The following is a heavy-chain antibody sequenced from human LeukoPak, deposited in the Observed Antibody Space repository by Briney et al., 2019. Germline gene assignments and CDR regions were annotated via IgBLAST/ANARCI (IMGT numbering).Heavy chain of an antibody. D-gene: IGHD3-22*01. CDR1: GGSISSSSYY. J-gene: IGHJ4*02. CDR2: IYYSGST. Sequence: KPSETLSLTCTVSGGSISSSSYYWGWIRQPPGKGLEWIGSIYYSGSTYYNPSLKSRVTISVDTSKNQFSLKLSSVTAADTAAYYCARADSSGYYPFDYWGQGTLVTVSS. CDR3: ARADSSGYYPFDY. V-gene: IGHV4-39*07.